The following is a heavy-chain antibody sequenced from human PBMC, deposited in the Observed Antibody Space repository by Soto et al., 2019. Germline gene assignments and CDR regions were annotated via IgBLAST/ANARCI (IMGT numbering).Heavy chain of an antibody. CDR2: IYDSGNT. CDR1: GVSISSNYW. CDR3: ARVMEGGPYNWFDP. J-gene: IGHJ5*02. V-gene: IGHV4-4*02. Sequence: QVQLQESGPGLVKPSGTLSLTCAVSGVSISSNYWWGWIRQPPGKGLEWIGEIYDSGNTRYNPSLESRVTISVDRSKNQFSLNLSSVTAADTAVYYCARVMEGGPYNWFDPWGLGTLVTGSS. D-gene: IGHD2-8*01.